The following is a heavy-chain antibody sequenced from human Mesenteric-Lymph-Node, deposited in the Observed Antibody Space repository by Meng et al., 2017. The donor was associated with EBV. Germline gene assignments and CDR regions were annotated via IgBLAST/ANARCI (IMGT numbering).Heavy chain of an antibody. D-gene: IGHD3-22*01. CDR2: FYYRGRT. CDR1: GDAISSSYY. Sequence: QMQESGTGRVKPTGTLSVSCSVSGDAISSSYYWSWIRQAPGKGLEWIGSFYYRGRTYLKPSLRSRITIPIDTSRNQFSLKLDSVTAADTALYYCARSHDSSGYGIGYWGQGTLVTVSS. J-gene: IGHJ4*02. CDR3: ARSHDSSGYGIGY. V-gene: IGHV4-39*07.